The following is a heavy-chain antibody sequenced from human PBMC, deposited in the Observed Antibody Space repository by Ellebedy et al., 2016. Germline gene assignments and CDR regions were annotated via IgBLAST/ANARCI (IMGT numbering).Heavy chain of an antibody. Sequence: GESLKISXVASGFTVTNDYMTWVRQAPGKGLELVSLLYGGGASYYADSVEGRFTISRDNSEKTLYLQMSGLGAEDTAVYYCVTRHNGAFDVWGQGTRVTVSS. CDR3: VTRHNGAFDV. J-gene: IGHJ3*01. CDR1: GFTVTNDY. D-gene: IGHD2-8*01. V-gene: IGHV3-53*01. CDR2: LYGGGAS.